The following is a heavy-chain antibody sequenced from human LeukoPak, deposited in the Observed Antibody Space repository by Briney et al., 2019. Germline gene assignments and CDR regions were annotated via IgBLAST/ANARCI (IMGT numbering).Heavy chain of an antibody. V-gene: IGHV4-34*01. CDR3: ARGYIAVAGTRWFDP. J-gene: IGHJ5*02. CDR2: INHSGST. CDR1: GGSFSGYY. Sequence: SETLSLTCAVYGGSFSGYYWSWIRQPPGKGLEWIGEINHSGSTNYNPSLKGRVTISVDTSKNQFSLKLSSVTAADTAVYYCARGYIAVAGTRWFDPWGQGTLVTVSS. D-gene: IGHD6-19*01.